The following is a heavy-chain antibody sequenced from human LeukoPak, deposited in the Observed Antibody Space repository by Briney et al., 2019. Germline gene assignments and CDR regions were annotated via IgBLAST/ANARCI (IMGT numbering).Heavy chain of an antibody. CDR2: IWYDGSNK. CDR3: AKDLGTFDYMDV. J-gene: IGHJ6*03. CDR1: GFTFSSYG. D-gene: IGHD3-16*01. Sequence: GRSLRLXCAASGFTFSSYGMHWVRLAPGKGLEWVAVIWYDGSNKYYADSVKGRLTISRDNSKNTLYLQMNSLRAEDTAVYYCAKDLGTFDYMDVWGKGTTVTVSS. V-gene: IGHV3-33*06.